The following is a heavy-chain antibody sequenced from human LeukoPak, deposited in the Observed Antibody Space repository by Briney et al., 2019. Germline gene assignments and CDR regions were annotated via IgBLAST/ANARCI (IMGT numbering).Heavy chain of an antibody. J-gene: IGHJ6*03. Sequence: ASVKVSCKASGYTFTSYDINWVRQATGQGLEWMGWMNPNSGNTGYAQKFQGRVTMTRNTSISTAYMELSSLRSEDTAAYYCARVAGRKYYYYMDVWGKGTTVTISS. D-gene: IGHD1-14*01. CDR3: ARVAGRKYYYYMDV. V-gene: IGHV1-8*01. CDR2: MNPNSGNT. CDR1: GYTFTSYD.